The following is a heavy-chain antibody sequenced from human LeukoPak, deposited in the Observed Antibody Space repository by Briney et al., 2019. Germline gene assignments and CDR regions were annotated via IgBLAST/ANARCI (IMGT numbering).Heavy chain of an antibody. Sequence: GDSVKGRFTISRDNSKNTLYLQMNSLRAEDTAVYYCAKRRLAVAGRQSFDYWGQGTLVTVSS. V-gene: IGHV3-23*02. J-gene: IGHJ4*02. D-gene: IGHD6-19*01. CDR3: AKRRLAVAGRQSFDY.